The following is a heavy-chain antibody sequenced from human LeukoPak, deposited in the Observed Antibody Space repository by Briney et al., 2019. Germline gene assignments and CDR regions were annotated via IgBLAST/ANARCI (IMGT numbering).Heavy chain of an antibody. CDR3: GRGGDGIDV. CDR2: INIDETNA. Sequence: GGSLRLSCEVSGFTFSHFLMHWVRHAPGGGLVWVSRINIDETNAYADSVKGRFTISRDNAKNTLYLQMNSLRAEDTAVYFCGRGGDGIDVWGQGTTVIVSS. CDR1: GFTFSHFL. V-gene: IGHV3-74*01. J-gene: IGHJ3*01.